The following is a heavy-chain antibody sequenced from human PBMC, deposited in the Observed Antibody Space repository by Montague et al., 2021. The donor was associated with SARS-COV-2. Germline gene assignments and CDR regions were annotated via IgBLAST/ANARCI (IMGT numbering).Heavy chain of an antibody. Sequence: SETLSLTCTLSGGSVSSSPYYWGWIRQPPGRGLEWVGSISYSGRTYFSPSLKSRLTISVDSSENQFSLRLSSVTAADTAVYYCASSYYYGSGTYVYNYYMDVWGKGTTVTVS. D-gene: IGHD3-10*01. CDR3: ASSYYYGSGTYVYNYYMDV. V-gene: IGHV4-39*01. CDR2: ISYSGRT. J-gene: IGHJ6*03. CDR1: GGSVSSSPYY.